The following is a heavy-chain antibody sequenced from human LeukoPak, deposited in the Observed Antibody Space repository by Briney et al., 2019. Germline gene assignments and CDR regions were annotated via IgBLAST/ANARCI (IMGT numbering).Heavy chain of an antibody. V-gene: IGHV3-21*06. CDR3: VRAAGYCGGRGYYGVVVY. CDR1: GFTFSSYS. CDR2: ISSSSSYI. D-gene: IGHD3-22*01. J-gene: IGHJ4*02. Sequence: GGSLRLSCAASGFTFSSYSLNWVRQAPGQGLDWVSSISSSSSYIYYSDSVKSRFTISRDNAKNSLYLQMNRLRAEDTAVYFCVRAAGYCGGRGYYGVVVYWGQGTLVTVSS.